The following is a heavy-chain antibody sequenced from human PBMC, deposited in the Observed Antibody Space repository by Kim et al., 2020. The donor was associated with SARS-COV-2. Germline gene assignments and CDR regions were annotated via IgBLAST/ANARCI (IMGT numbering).Heavy chain of an antibody. Sequence: SETLSLTCTVSGGSISSSSYYWGWIRQPPGKGLEWIGSINYRASTYYNPSLKSRVTISVDTPKNQFSLKLSTVTAADTAVYYCARLALREPEDMARNWFDPWGQGTLVTVSS. CDR1: GGSISSSSYY. CDR3: ARLALREPEDMARNWFDP. V-gene: IGHV4-39*01. J-gene: IGHJ5*02. CDR2: INYRAST. D-gene: IGHD2-15*01.